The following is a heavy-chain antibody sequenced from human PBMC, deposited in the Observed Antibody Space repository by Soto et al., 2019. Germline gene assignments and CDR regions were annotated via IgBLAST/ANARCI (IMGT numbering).Heavy chain of an antibody. CDR1: GFTFSSYA. CDR3: ARDIQIVLVPAAYRLEQYNWFDP. V-gene: IGHV3-30-3*01. D-gene: IGHD2-2*01. J-gene: IGHJ5*02. CDR2: ISYDGSNK. Sequence: QVQLVESGGGVVQPGRSLRLSCAASGFTFSSYAMHWVRQAPGKGLEWVAVISYDGSNKYYADSVKGRFTISRDNSKNALCLQISSLRAEDTAVYYCARDIQIVLVPAAYRLEQYNWFDPWGQGTLVTVSS.